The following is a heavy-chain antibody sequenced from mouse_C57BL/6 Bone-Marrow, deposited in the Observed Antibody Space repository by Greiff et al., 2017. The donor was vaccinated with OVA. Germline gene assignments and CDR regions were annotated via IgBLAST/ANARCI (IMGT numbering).Heavy chain of an antibody. V-gene: IGHV7-3*01. CDR3: ARCNYGYDVCYFDV. Sequence: EVKLMESGGGLVQPGGSLSLSCAASGFTFTDYYMSWVRQPPGKALEWLGFIRNKANGYTTEYSASVKGRFTISRDNSQSILYLQMNALRAEDSATYYCARCNYGYDVCYFDVWGTGTTVTVSS. J-gene: IGHJ1*03. CDR2: IRNKANGYTT. D-gene: IGHD2-2*01. CDR1: GFTFTDYY.